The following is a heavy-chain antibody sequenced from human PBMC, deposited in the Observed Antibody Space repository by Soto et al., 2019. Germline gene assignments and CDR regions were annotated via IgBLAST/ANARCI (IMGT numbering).Heavy chain of an antibody. D-gene: IGHD5-18*01. CDR1: GGTFSSYA. V-gene: IGHV1-69*13. J-gene: IGHJ6*02. CDR3: ARGPPNSYGYPYYYYYGMDV. Sequence: GASVKVSCKASGGTFSSYAISWVRQAPGQGLEWMGGIIPIFGTANYAQKFQGRVTITADESTSTAYMELSSLRSEDTAVYYCARGPPNSYGYPYYYYYGMDVWGQGTTVTVSS. CDR2: IIPIFGTA.